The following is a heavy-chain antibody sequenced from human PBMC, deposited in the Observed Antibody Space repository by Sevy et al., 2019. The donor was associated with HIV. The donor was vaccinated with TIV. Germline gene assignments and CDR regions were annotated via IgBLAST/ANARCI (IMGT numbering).Heavy chain of an antibody. J-gene: IGHJ4*02. CDR2: ISYDGSNK. V-gene: IGHV3-30-3*01. D-gene: IGHD6-19*01. CDR1: GFTFSSYA. CDR3: ASLLSVAGVPRVFDY. Sequence: GGSLRLSCAASGFTFSSYAMHWVRQAPGKGLEWVAVISYDGSNKYYADSVKGRFTISRDNSKNTLYLQMNSLRAEDTAVYYSASLLSVAGVPRVFDYWGQGTLVTLSS.